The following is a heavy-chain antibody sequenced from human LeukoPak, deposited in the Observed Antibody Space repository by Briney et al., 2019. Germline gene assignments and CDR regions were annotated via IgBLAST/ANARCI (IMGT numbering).Heavy chain of an antibody. CDR3: ARDRGGGSYLGAFDI. Sequence: ASVKVSCKASGYTLTGYYMHWVRQAPGQGLEWMGWINPNSGGTNYAQKFQGRVTMTRDTSISTAYMELSRLRSDDTAVYYCARDRGGGSYLGAFDIWGQGTMVTVSS. CDR1: GYTLTGYY. V-gene: IGHV1-2*02. J-gene: IGHJ3*02. D-gene: IGHD1-26*01. CDR2: INPNSGGT.